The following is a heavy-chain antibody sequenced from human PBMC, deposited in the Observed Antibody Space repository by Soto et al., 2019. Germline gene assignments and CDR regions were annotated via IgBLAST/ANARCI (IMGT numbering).Heavy chain of an antibody. Sequence: QVQLQESGPGLVKPSGTLSLTCAVSGGSISSSNWWSWVRQPPGKGREGIGEIYHSGSTNYNPSLKSRVTISVDKSKTQFSLKLSSVTAADTAVYYCARFDYGKSRSTVGDGYWGQGTLVTVSS. J-gene: IGHJ4*02. CDR3: ARFDYGKSRSTVGDGY. V-gene: IGHV4-4*02. D-gene: IGHD4-17*01. CDR2: IYHSGST. CDR1: GGSISSSNW.